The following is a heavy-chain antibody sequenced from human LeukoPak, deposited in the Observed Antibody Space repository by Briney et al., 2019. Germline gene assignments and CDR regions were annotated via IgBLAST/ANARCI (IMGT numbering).Heavy chain of an antibody. J-gene: IGHJ6*02. CDR2: IYYSGST. V-gene: IGHV4-59*01. CDR3: ARAEQQLLKTNYYYYGMDV. CDR1: GGSISSYY. D-gene: IGHD6-13*01. Sequence: SETLSLTCTVSGGSISSYYWSWIRQPPGKGLEWIGYIYYSGSTNYNPSLKSRVTISVDTSKNQFSLKLSSVTAADTAVYYCARAEQQLLKTNYYYYGMDVWGQGTTVTVSS.